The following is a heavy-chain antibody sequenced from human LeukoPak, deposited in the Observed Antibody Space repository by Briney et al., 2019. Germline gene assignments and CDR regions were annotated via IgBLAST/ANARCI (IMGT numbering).Heavy chain of an antibody. D-gene: IGHD3-16*01. CDR1: GGSISSSSYY. V-gene: IGHV4-39*07. CDR3: ARDHHYDYVWGSFPDY. Sequence: SSETLSLTCTVSGGSISSSSYYWGWIRQPPGKGLEWIGRIYTSGSTNYNPSLKSRVTISVDTSKNQFSLKLSSVTAADTAVYYCARDHHYDYVWGSFPDYWGQGTLVTVSS. CDR2: IYTSGST. J-gene: IGHJ4*02.